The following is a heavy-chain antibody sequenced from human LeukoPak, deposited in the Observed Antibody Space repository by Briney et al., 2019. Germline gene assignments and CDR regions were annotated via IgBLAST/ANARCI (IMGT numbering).Heavy chain of an antibody. CDR1: GFTFSSYA. J-gene: IGHJ4*02. CDR3: ASSPAIFGAVRPLPLDY. Sequence: PGGSLRHSCAASGFTFSSYAMSWVRQATGKGLEWVSAISGSGGSNSCADIVEGRFTTSRDNTKNTLYLQMNTLRAEDTALYYCASSPAIFGAVRPLPLDYWGQGTLGTVSS. V-gene: IGHV3-23*01. D-gene: IGHD3-3*01. CDR2: ISGSGGSN.